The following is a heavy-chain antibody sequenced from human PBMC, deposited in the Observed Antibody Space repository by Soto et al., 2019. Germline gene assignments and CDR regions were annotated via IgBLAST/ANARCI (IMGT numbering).Heavy chain of an antibody. CDR3: AREIYDFWSGYSNYYYYYGMDV. CDR2: ISYDGSNK. D-gene: IGHD3-3*01. J-gene: IGHJ6*02. V-gene: IGHV3-30-3*01. CDR1: GFTFSSYA. Sequence: LILSCAASGFTFSSYAMHWVRQAPGKGLEWVAVISYDGSNKYYADSVKGRFTISRDNSKNTLYLQMNSLRAEDTAVYYCAREIYDFWSGYSNYYYYYGMDVWGQGTTVTVSS.